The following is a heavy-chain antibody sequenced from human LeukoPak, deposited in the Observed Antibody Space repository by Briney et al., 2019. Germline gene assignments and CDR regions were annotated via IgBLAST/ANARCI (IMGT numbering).Heavy chain of an antibody. CDR3: ARSYQYHMDA. Sequence: SETLSLTCAVSGASISSYNWWNWVRQSPGKGLEWIGEIFHSGSTNYNPSLKSRVTISVDQSKNHFSMNLTSVTAADTAVYYCARSYQYHMDAWGKGTSVIVSS. J-gene: IGHJ6*03. CDR2: IFHSGST. V-gene: IGHV4-4*02. CDR1: GASISSYNW.